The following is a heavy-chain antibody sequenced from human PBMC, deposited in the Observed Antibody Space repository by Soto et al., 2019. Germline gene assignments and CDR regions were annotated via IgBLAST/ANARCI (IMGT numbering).Heavy chain of an antibody. Sequence: PSETLSLTCAVYGGFLSESYWTWIRQPPGKVLEWIGEINHVGGTNYNPSLKSRVTMSVDTSQNQFSLRLISVTAADTAMYFCVRIRYQLPSSVLWLDPWGQGTPVTVSS. D-gene: IGHD3-16*01. V-gene: IGHV4-34*01. CDR2: INHVGGT. CDR3: VRIRYQLPSSVLWLDP. CDR1: GGFLSESY. J-gene: IGHJ5*02.